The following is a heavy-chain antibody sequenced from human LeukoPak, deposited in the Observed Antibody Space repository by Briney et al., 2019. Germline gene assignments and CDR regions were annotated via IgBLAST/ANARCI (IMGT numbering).Heavy chain of an antibody. D-gene: IGHD6-19*01. CDR3: AKEKTDSSGWYFDY. Sequence: GGSLRLSCAASGFTFSSYAMSWVRQSPGKGLEWVSAISGSGDSTYYADSVKGRFTISRDNSKNTLYPQMNSLRAEDTAVYYCAKEKTDSSGWYFDYWGQGTLVTVSS. CDR2: ISGSGDST. CDR1: GFTFSSYA. J-gene: IGHJ4*02. V-gene: IGHV3-23*01.